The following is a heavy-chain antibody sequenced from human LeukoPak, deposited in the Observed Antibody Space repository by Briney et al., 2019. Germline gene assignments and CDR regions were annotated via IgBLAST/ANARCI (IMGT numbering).Heavy chain of an antibody. CDR3: LRDLNWSLDQ. V-gene: IGHV3-74*01. D-gene: IGHD1-20*01. CDR2: IKSDGITI. J-gene: IGHJ4*02. CDR1: GFTFTDYA. Sequence: GGSLRLSCAASGFTFTDYAMSWVRQAPGKGLVWVSRIKSDGITITYADSVKGRFTISRDNAKNTLYLQMNSLRAEDTAVYYCLRDLNWSLDQWGQGTLVTVSS.